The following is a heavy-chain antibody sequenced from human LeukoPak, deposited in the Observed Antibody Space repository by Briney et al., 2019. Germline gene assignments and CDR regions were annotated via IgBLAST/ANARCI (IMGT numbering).Heavy chain of an antibody. CDR1: GFTFSSYA. Sequence: GGSLRLSCAASGFTFSSYAMSWVRQTPGKGLEWVSSITSSSSYIYYADSVKGRFTISRDNAKSSLYLQMNSLRAEDTAVYYCARHVVGVGFDYWGQGTLVTVSS. CDR2: ITSSSSYI. J-gene: IGHJ4*02. V-gene: IGHV3-21*01. D-gene: IGHD3-22*01. CDR3: ARHVVGVGFDY.